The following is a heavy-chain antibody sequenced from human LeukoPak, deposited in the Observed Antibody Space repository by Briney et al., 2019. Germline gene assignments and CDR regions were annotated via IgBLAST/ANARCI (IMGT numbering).Heavy chain of an antibody. Sequence: PGGSLRLSCAASGFTFSSYWMSWVRQAPGKGLEWVANINQDGSEKFYVDSVKGRFTISRDNAKNSLYLQMNSLRAEDTAVYYCAKYSAVAGTVEWGQGTLVTVSS. CDR1: GFTFSSYW. D-gene: IGHD6-19*01. J-gene: IGHJ4*02. CDR2: INQDGSEK. V-gene: IGHV3-7*03. CDR3: AKYSAVAGTVE.